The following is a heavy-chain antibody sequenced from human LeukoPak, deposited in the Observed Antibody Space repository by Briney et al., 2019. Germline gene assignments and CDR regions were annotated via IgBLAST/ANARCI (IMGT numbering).Heavy chain of an antibody. J-gene: IGHJ5*02. CDR3: ARVGGGLGMPRIAARPWYP. D-gene: IGHD6-6*01. CDR2: IIPIFGTA. CDR1: GGTFSSYA. Sequence: TSVKVSCKASGGTFSSYAISWVRQAPGQGLEWMGGIIPIFGTANYAQKFQGRVTITADESTSTAYMELSSLRSEDTAVYYCARVGGGLGMPRIAARPWYPWGQGTLVTVSS. V-gene: IGHV1-69*13.